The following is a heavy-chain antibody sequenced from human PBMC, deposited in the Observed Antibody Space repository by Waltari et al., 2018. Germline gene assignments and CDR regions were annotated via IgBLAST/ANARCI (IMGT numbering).Heavy chain of an antibody. D-gene: IGHD6-19*01. J-gene: IGHJ4*02. Sequence: EVQLVESGGGLVQPGGSLRLSCAASGFTLSSFWMNWVRQTPGEWLVWVAGIKQDGSEKYYADSVKGRFTISRDNAKNSLYLQMNSLRAEDTAVYYCATSGWYCFDYWGQGTLVTVSS. V-gene: IGHV3-7*01. CDR3: ATSGWYCFDY. CDR1: GFTLSSFW. CDR2: IKQDGSEK.